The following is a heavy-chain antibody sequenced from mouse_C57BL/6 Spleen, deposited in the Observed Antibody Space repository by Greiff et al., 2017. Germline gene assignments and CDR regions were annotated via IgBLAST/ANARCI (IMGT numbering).Heavy chain of an antibody. Sequence: QVQLKQPGAELVKPGASVKLSCKASGYTFTSYWMQWVQQRPGQGLEWIGEIDPSDSYTNYNQKFKGKATLTVDTSSSTAYMQLSSLTSEDSAVYYCASYAMDYWGQGTSVTVAS. CDR1: GYTFTSYW. V-gene: IGHV1-50*01. CDR3: ASYAMDY. J-gene: IGHJ4*01. CDR2: IDPSDSYT.